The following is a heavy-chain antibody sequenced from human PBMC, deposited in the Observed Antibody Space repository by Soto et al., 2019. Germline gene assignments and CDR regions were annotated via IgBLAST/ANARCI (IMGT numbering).Heavy chain of an antibody. Sequence: SETLSLTCSVSGYFISSGYYWGWIRQPPGKGLEWIGSIYHSGDTYFNPSLKSRVTISADTFKNQFSLELSSVTAADTAVYYCARALGNYGLDYWGQGTLVTVSS. CDR1: GYFISSGYY. CDR2: IYHSGDT. V-gene: IGHV4-38-2*02. D-gene: IGHD1-7*01. J-gene: IGHJ4*02. CDR3: ARALGNYGLDY.